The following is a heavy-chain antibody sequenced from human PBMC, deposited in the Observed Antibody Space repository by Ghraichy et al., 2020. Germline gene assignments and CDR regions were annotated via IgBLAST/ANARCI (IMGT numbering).Heavy chain of an antibody. CDR1: GYTFTSYG. D-gene: IGHD5-24*01. CDR3: ARGKDGYKQCFDY. V-gene: IGHV1-18*04. J-gene: IGHJ4*02. Sequence: ASVKVSCKASGYTFTSYGISWVRQAPGQGLEWMGWISSYNGNTNYSQNIQGRVTMTTDTSTRTAYMALRSLRSDDTAVYYCARGKDGYKQCFDYWGQGTLVTVSS. CDR2: ISSYNGNT.